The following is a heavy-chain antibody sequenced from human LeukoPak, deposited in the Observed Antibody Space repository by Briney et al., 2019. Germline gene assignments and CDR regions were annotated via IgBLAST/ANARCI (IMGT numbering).Heavy chain of an antibody. J-gene: IGHJ5*02. Sequence: PSETLSLTCSVSGGSISSYYWSWIRQPPGKGLEWIGYIYCSGSTNYNPSLKSRVTISVDTSKNQFSLKLSSVTAADTAVYYCARRPDYYDGSGTQSWFDPWGQGTLVTVSS. V-gene: IGHV4-59*08. CDR1: GGSISSYY. D-gene: IGHD3-22*01. CDR2: IYCSGST. CDR3: ARRPDYYDGSGTQSWFDP.